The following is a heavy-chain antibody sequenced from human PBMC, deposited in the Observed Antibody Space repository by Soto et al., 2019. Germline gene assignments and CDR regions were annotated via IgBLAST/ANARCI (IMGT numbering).Heavy chain of an antibody. CDR2: ISYDGSNK. CDR1: GFTFSSYG. Sequence: QVQLVESGGGVVQPGRSLRLSCAASGFTFSSYGMHWVRQAPGKGLEWVAVISYDGSNKYYADSVKGRITISRDNSKNTLYLQMNSLRAEDTAVYYCAKDPGEDSSGYYEYYFDYWGQGTLVTVSS. CDR3: AKDPGEDSSGYYEYYFDY. V-gene: IGHV3-30*18. J-gene: IGHJ4*02. D-gene: IGHD3-22*01.